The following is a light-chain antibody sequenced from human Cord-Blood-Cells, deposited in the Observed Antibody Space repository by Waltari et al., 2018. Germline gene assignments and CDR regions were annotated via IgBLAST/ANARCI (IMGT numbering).Light chain of an antibody. CDR1: QSGSSN. CDR2: GAS. CDR3: QQYNNWPPLYT. J-gene: IGKJ2*01. Sequence: EIVLTQSPATLSVSPGERATLSCRASQSGSSNFPGYQQKPGQAPRLLIYGASTRATGIPARFSGSGSGTEFTLTISSLQSEDFAVYYCQQYNNWPPLYTFGQGTKLEIK. V-gene: IGKV3-15*01.